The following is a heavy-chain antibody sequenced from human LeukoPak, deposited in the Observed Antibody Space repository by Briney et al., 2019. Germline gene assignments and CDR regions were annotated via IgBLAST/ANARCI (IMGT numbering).Heavy chain of an antibody. J-gene: IGHJ4*02. CDR1: GFTFSSYW. V-gene: IGHV3-21*01. Sequence: GGSLRLSCAASGFTFSSYWMNWVRQAPGKGLEWVSSISSSSSYIYYADSVKGRFTISRDNAKNSLYLQMNSLRAEDTAVYYCARGGFYYYDSSGDDYWGQGTLVTVSS. D-gene: IGHD3-22*01. CDR3: ARGGFYYYDSSGDDY. CDR2: ISSSSSYI.